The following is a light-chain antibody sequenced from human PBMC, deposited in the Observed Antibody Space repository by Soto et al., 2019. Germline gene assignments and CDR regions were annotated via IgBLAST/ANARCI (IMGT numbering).Light chain of an antibody. V-gene: IGLV2-14*01. J-gene: IGLJ2*01. CDR2: DVS. Sequence: QSALTQPASVSGSPGQSITISCTGTSSDVGGYNYVSWYQQHPGKAPKLMIYDVSNRPSGVSNRFSGSKSGNTASLTISGLQDEDEADYYCSSYTSSSTLEVFGGGTQLTVL. CDR3: SSYTSSSTLEV. CDR1: SSDVGGYNY.